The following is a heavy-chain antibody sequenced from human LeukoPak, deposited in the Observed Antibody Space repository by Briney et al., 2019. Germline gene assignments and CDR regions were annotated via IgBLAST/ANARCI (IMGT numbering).Heavy chain of an antibody. CDR2: INPSSGSI. J-gene: IGHJ4*02. V-gene: IGHV1-46*01. Sequence: GASVKVSCKASGYTFTSYYIHWVRQAPGQGLEWMGIINPSSGSISYAQRFQGRVTMTRDTSTSTVYMELSSLRSEDTAVYYCARVRGEKGSEFDYWGQGTLVTVSS. CDR1: GYTFTSYY. D-gene: IGHD3-10*01. CDR3: ARVRGEKGSEFDY.